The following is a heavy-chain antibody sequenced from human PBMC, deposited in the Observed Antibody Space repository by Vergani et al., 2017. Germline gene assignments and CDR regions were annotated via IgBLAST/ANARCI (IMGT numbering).Heavy chain of an antibody. CDR1: GFTFSSYA. CDR2: ISGSGGNT. CDR3: AXYLRDSTDGLPDS. J-gene: IGHJ4*02. D-gene: IGHD2-21*02. V-gene: IGHV3-23*01. Sequence: EVQLLESGGGLVQPGGSLRLSCGASGFTFSSYAMTWVRQAPGKGLEWVSAISGSGGNTFYTDSVKGRFTISRDNSKDTLYLQMNSLRSEDTALYYCAXYLRDSTDGLPDSWGPGTLVIVSS.